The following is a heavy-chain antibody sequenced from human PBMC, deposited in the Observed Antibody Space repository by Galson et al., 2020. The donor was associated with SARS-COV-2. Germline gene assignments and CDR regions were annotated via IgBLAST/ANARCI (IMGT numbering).Heavy chain of an antibody. D-gene: IGHD3-22*01. J-gene: IGHJ4*02. Sequence: GGSLRLSCPASGFTFSSYSMNWVRQAPGKGLEWVSYLSSSSSTIYYPDSVKGRFPISRDNAKNSLYRQMNSLRAEDTAGYYCARGPMIVVVNHFDYWGQGTRVTVSS. CDR2: LSSSSSTI. CDR3: ARGPMIVVVNHFDY. V-gene: IGHV3-48*01. CDR1: GFTFSSYS.